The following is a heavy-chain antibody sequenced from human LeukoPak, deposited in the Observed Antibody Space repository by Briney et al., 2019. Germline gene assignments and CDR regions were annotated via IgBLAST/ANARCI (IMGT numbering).Heavy chain of an antibody. CDR2: IYYSGST. Sequence: SETLSLTCTVSGGSISSGGYYWSWIRQHPGQGLEWIGYIYYSGSTYYNPSLKSRVTISVDTSKNQFSLKLSSVTAADTAVYYCARSPLKGPSDWFDPWGQGTLVTVSS. CDR3: ARSPLKGPSDWFDP. CDR1: GGSISSGGYY. J-gene: IGHJ5*02. V-gene: IGHV4-31*03.